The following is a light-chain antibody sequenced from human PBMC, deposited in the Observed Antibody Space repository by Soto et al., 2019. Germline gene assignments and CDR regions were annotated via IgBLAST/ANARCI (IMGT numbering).Light chain of an antibody. CDR3: SSYTTSTTVV. J-gene: IGLJ1*01. Sequence: PGQSITFSCTGTSSDVGGYNFVSWYQQHPGKAPKLMIYEVSSRPSGVSNRFSGSKSGNTASLTISGLQPEDEAGYYCSSYTTSTTVVFGTGTKVTVL. V-gene: IGLV2-14*03. CDR1: SSDVGGYNF. CDR2: EVS.